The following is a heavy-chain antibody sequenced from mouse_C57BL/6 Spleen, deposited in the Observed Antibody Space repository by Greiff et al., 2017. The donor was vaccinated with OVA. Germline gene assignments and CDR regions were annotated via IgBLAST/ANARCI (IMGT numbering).Heavy chain of an antibody. CDR2: IDPETGGT. V-gene: IGHV1-15*01. CDR3: SPSYYGSRYAMDY. J-gene: IGHJ4*01. D-gene: IGHD1-1*01. Sequence: VQLQESGAELVRPGASVTLSCKASGYTFTDYEMHWVKQTPVHGLEWIGAIDPETGGTAYNQKFKGKAILTADKSSSTAYMELRSLTSEDSAVYYCSPSYYGSRYAMDYWGQGTSVTVSS. CDR1: GYTFTDYE.